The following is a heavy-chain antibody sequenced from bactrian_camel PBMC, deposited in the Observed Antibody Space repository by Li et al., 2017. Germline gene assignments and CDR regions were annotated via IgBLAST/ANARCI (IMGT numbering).Heavy chain of an antibody. CDR2: IDSEGRT. CDR3: AADYRRGWSCSVDRSDYNN. V-gene: IGHV3S57*01. J-gene: IGHJ4*01. D-gene: IGHD2*01. Sequence: HVQLVESGGGSVQVGGSLRLSCAVSRSPHNYLCMAWFRQVTGKEREGVAAIDSEGRTYYAESVKGRFTISIDNAKKTMYLEMNNLLPEDSAAYYCAADYRRGWSCSVDRSDYNNWGQGTQVTV. CDR1: RSPHNYLC.